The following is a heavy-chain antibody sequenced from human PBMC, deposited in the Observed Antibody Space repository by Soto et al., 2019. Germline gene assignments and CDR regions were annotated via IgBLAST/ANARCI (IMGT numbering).Heavy chain of an antibody. D-gene: IGHD5-18*01. CDR1: GFTVSSNY. V-gene: IGHV3-53*02. CDR3: ARGGYSYVRYYYGMDV. Sequence: EVQLVETGGGLIQPGGSLRLSCAASGFTVSSNYMSWVRQAPGKGLEWVSVIYSGGSTYYADSVKGRFTISRDNSKNTLYLQMNSLRAEDTAVYYYARGGYSYVRYYYGMDVWGQGTTVTVSS. J-gene: IGHJ6*02. CDR2: IYSGGST.